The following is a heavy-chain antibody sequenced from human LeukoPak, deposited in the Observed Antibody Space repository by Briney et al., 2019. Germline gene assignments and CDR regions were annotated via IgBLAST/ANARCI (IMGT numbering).Heavy chain of an antibody. CDR2: ISGSGCST. V-gene: IGHV3-23*01. D-gene: IGHD2-2*01. J-gene: IGHJ3*02. CDR3: AKERRYCSSSSCSHDAFDI. Sequence: GGSLRLSCAASGFTFCSYCMRWVPQAPGKGLEWVSAISGSGCSTFYADLVKGRFTISRDNSKNTMYLEMNSLRAEDTAVYYCAKERRYCSSSSCSHDAFDIWGKGTMVTVSS. CDR1: GFTFCSYC.